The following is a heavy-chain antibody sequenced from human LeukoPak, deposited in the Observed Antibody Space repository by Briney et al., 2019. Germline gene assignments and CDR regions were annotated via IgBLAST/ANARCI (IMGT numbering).Heavy chain of an antibody. D-gene: IGHD3-22*01. CDR1: GGSISSGGYS. CDR2: IFHTGST. CDR3: ARVGSTLIVDMTGAWFDP. V-gene: IGHV4-39*07. Sequence: SETLSLTCAVSGGSISSGGYSWSWIRQPPGKGLEWIGNIFHTGSTYYNPSLKSRLTISIDTSKNQFSLKLSSVTAADTAVYYCARVGSTLIVDMTGAWFDPWGQGTLVTVSS. J-gene: IGHJ5*02.